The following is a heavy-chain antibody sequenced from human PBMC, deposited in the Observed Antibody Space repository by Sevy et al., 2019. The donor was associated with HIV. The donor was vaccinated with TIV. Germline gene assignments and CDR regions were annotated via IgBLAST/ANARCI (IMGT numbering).Heavy chain of an antibody. D-gene: IGHD3-22*01. J-gene: IGHJ4*02. CDR1: GYTFTNYG. CDR2: ICAYNGNT. Sequence: ASVKVSCKASGYTFTNYGITWVRQAPGQGLEWMGWICAYNGNTNYAQKLQGRVTMTTDTSTSTAYMELRSLRSDDTAVYYCARDESFRMIVVDLDYWGQGTLVTVSS. CDR3: ARDESFRMIVVDLDY. V-gene: IGHV1-18*01.